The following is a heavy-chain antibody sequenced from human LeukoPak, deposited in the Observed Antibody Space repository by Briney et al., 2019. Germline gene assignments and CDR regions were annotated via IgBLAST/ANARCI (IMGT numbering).Heavy chain of an antibody. J-gene: IGHJ4*02. Sequence: ASAKVSCKASGYTFTSYGISWVRQAPGQGLGWMGWISVYNVNTNYAQKFQGRVTMTTDTSTSTAYMELRSLRSDDTAVYYCARVLSGTTALDYWGQGTLVTVSS. V-gene: IGHV1-18*01. D-gene: IGHD1-20*01. CDR3: ARVLSGTTALDY. CDR2: ISVYNVNT. CDR1: GYTFTSYG.